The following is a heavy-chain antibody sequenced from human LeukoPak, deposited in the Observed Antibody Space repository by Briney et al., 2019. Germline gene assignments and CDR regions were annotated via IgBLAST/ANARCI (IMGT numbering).Heavy chain of an antibody. Sequence: GGSLRLSCAASGFTFSSYGMHWVRQAPGKGLEWVAAISYDGPNKRYADSVKGRFTISRDNAENSLYLQMNSLRAEDTAIYYCARERESRWDQPTHWFDPWGQGTLVTVSS. CDR1: GFTFSSYG. CDR2: ISYDGPNK. CDR3: ARERESRWDQPTHWFDP. J-gene: IGHJ5*02. D-gene: IGHD1-26*01. V-gene: IGHV3-30*12.